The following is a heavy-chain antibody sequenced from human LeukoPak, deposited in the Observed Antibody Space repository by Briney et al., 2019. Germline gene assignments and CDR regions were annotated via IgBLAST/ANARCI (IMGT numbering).Heavy chain of an antibody. D-gene: IGHD3-10*01. CDR3: ARDRYGSGTYGGLGMYWFDP. CDR1: GGSFSGYY. V-gene: IGHV4-34*12. Sequence: PSETLSLTCGVYGGSFSGYYWSWIRQSPVKGLEWIGEIIHVGSTDYNPSLKSRVTMSVDTSKNQFSLKLVSMTAADTAVYYCARDRYGSGTYGGLGMYWFDPWGQGTLVTVSS. J-gene: IGHJ5*02. CDR2: IIHVGST.